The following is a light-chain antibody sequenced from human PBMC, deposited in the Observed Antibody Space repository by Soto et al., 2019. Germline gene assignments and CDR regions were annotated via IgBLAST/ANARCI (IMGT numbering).Light chain of an antibody. CDR1: SSDVGSYNL. CDR3: CSYAGRSPYV. Sequence: QSVLPQPASVSGSPGQSITISCTGTSSDVGSYNLVSWYQQHPGKAPKLMIYEGSKRPSGVSNRFSGSKSGNTASLTISGLQAEDEADYYCCSYAGRSPYVFGTGTKVTVL. V-gene: IGLV2-23*01. CDR2: EGS. J-gene: IGLJ1*01.